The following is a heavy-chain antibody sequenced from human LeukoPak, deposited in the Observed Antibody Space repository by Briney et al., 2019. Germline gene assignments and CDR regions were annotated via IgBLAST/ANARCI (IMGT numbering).Heavy chain of an antibody. Sequence: HPGGSLRLSCAASGFTFSSYATHWVRQAPGKGLEWVAIISYDGSNKYYADSVKGRFTISRDNSKNTLYLQMNSLRAEDTAVYYCARAYYDILTGYYDYWGQGTLVTVSS. CDR2: ISYDGSNK. CDR1: GFTFSSYA. V-gene: IGHV3-30-3*01. J-gene: IGHJ4*02. D-gene: IGHD3-9*01. CDR3: ARAYYDILTGYYDY.